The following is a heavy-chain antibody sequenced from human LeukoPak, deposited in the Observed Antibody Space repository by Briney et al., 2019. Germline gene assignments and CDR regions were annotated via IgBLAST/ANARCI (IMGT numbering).Heavy chain of an antibody. CDR2: ISVSVGST. V-gene: IGHV3-23*01. CDR1: GSTFSTFA. CDR3: AREIRYYGSGSYYGGYFDY. Sequence: GGSLRLSCAASGSTFSTFAMSWVRQAPGKGLEWVSTISVSVGSTYYADSVKGRFTISRDNSKNTLYLQMNSLRAEDTAVYYCAREIRYYGSGSYYGGYFDYRGQGTLVTVSS. J-gene: IGHJ4*02. D-gene: IGHD3-10*01.